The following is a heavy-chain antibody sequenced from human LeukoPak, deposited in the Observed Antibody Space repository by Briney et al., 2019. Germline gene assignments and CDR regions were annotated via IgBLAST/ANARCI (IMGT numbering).Heavy chain of an antibody. Sequence: SETLSLTCTVSGGSISSSSFYWGWIRQPPGRGLEWIGSIYYSGSTYYNPSLKSRVTISVDTSKNQFSLKLSSVTAADTAVYYCARHPVFYNWNDLVSYWFDPWGQGTLVTVSS. CDR1: GGSISSSSFY. J-gene: IGHJ5*02. V-gene: IGHV4-39*01. D-gene: IGHD1-1*01. CDR2: IYYSGST. CDR3: ARHPVFYNWNDLVSYWFDP.